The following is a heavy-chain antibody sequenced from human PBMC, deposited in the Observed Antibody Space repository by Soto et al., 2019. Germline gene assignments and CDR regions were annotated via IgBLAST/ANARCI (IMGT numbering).Heavy chain of an antibody. CDR1: GGSISSGDYY. V-gene: IGHV4-30-4*01. Sequence: SETLSLTCTVSGGSISSGDYYWSWIRQPPGKGLEWIGYIYYSGSTYYNPSLKSRVTISVDTSKNQFSLKLSSVTAADTAVYYCARHDWAKPFDYWGQGTLVTVSS. CDR3: ARHDWAKPFDY. D-gene: IGHD3-9*01. J-gene: IGHJ4*02. CDR2: IYYSGST.